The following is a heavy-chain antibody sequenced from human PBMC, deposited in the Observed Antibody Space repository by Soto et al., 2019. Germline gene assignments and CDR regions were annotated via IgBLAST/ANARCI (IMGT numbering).Heavy chain of an antibody. CDR1: GGSISSGDYY. V-gene: IGHV4-30-4*01. Sequence: SETLSLTCTVSGGSISSGDYYWSWIRQPPGKGLEWIGYIYYSGSTYYNPSLKSRVTISVDTSKNQFSLKLSSVTAADTAVYYCARHDWAKPFDYWGQGTLVTVSS. CDR3: ARHDWAKPFDY. D-gene: IGHD3-9*01. J-gene: IGHJ4*02. CDR2: IYYSGST.